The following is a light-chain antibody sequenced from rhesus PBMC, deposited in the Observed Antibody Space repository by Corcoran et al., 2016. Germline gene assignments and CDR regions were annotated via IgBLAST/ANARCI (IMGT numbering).Light chain of an antibody. Sequence: DIQMTQSPSSLSASVGDRVTITRRASQGINNYLSWYQQKPGKAPKLLNYDASTLQSGVPSRFSGSGAGTDFTLTISSLQPEHFATYYCLHYNSDHFTFGPGAKLYIK. J-gene: IGKJ3*01. CDR1: QGINNY. CDR2: DAS. CDR3: LHYNSDHFT. V-gene: IGKV1S21*01.